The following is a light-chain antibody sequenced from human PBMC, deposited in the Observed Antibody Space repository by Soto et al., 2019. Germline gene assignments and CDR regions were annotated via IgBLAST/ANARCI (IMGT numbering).Light chain of an antibody. J-gene: IGKJ1*01. Sequence: EVVLTQSPGTLSLSPGERATLSCRASQSSFGIYLAWFQQKPGQAPSLLIYGASTRAAGVPDRFSGSGSGTDFTLTISRLEPEDFAVYYCQQYGNPPWTLGHGTKVEV. CDR3: QQYGNPPWT. V-gene: IGKV3-20*01. CDR2: GAS. CDR1: QSSFGIY.